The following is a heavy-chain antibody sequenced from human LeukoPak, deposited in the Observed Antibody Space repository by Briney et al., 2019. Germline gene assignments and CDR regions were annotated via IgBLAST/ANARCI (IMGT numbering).Heavy chain of an antibody. Sequence: SETLSLTCTVSGGSVTSDSNYWSWIRQPPGKGLEWIGYIYYSGSTNYNPSLKSRVTISVDRSKNQFSLKLSSVTAADTAVYYCARFRGYYGSGSYYKWDYFDYWGQGTLVTVSS. CDR1: GGSVTSDSNY. CDR2: IYYSGST. V-gene: IGHV4-61*01. D-gene: IGHD3-10*01. J-gene: IGHJ4*02. CDR3: ARFRGYYGSGSYYKWDYFDY.